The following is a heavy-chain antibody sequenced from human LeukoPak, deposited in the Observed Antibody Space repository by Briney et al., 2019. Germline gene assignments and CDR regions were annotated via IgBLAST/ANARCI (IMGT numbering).Heavy chain of an antibody. V-gene: IGHV4-34*01. D-gene: IGHD3-3*01. Sequence: SETLSLTCVDYSGSFSGYFWSWIRQPPGKGLEWIGEINRSGSTNYNPSLKSRVTISVDTSKNQFSLKLSSVTAADTAVYYCARGSASAPTWY. CDR1: SGSFSGYF. CDR3: ARGSASAPTWY. J-gene: IGHJ2*01. CDR2: INRSGST.